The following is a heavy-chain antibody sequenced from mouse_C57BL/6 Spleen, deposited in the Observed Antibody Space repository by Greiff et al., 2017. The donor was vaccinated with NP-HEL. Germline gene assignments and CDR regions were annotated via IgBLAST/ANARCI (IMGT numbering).Heavy chain of an antibody. Sequence: EVQGVESGGGLVKPGGSLKLSCAASGFTFSSYTMSWVRQTPEKRLEWVATISGGGGNTYYPDSVKGRFTISRDNAKNTLYLQMSSLRSEDTALYYCARHRDYYGSSSFDYWGQGTTLTVSS. D-gene: IGHD1-1*01. V-gene: IGHV5-9*01. CDR3: ARHRDYYGSSSFDY. CDR1: GFTFSSYT. J-gene: IGHJ2*01. CDR2: ISGGGGNT.